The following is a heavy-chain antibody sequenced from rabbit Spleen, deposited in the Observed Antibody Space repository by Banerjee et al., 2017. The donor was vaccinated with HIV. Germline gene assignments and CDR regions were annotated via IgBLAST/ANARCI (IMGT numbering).Heavy chain of an antibody. D-gene: IGHD6-1*01. CDR3: VREAGYGGYGDANL. V-gene: IGHV1S45*01. CDR2: IDTGSSGFT. Sequence: QEQLEESGGGLVQPEGSLTLTCTASGVSFSGNSYMCWVRQAPGKGLEWIACIDTGSSGFTYFASWAKGRFTISKTSSTTVTLQMTSLTAADTATYFCVREAGYGGYGDANLWGPGTLVTVS. J-gene: IGHJ4*01. CDR1: GVSFSGNSY.